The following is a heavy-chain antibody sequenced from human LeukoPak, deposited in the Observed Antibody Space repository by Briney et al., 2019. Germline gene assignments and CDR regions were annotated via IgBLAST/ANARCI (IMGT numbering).Heavy chain of an antibody. J-gene: IGHJ5*02. CDR3: AKQWLAYNWFDP. CDR2: IYYSGST. CDR1: GGSISSYY. D-gene: IGHD6-19*01. V-gene: IGHV4-59*12. Sequence: SETLSLTCTVSGGSISSYYWSWIRQPPGKGLEWIGYIYYSGSTNYNPSLKSRVTISVDTSKNQFSLKLSSVTAADTAVYYCAKQWLAYNWFDPWGQGTLVTVSS.